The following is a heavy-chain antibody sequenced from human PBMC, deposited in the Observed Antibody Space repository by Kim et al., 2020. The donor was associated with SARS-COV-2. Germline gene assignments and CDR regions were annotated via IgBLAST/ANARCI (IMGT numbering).Heavy chain of an antibody. J-gene: IGHJ4*02. CDR1: VGSISSYY. CDR2: IYYSGST. Sequence: SETLSLTCTVSVGSISSYYWSWIRQPPGKGLEWIGYIYYSGSTNYNPSLKSRVTISVDTSKNQFSLKLSSVTAADTAVYYCARVPRGWLQLHGWYCFDYWGQGTLVTVSS. CDR3: ARVPRGWLQLHGWYCFDY. V-gene: IGHV4-59*01. D-gene: IGHD1-1*01.